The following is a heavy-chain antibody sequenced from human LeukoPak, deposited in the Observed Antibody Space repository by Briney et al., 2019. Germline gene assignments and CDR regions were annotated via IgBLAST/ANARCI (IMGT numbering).Heavy chain of an antibody. CDR2: ISYDGSNK. V-gene: IGHV3-30-3*01. CDR3: ARASLRYFDCHFDY. Sequence: PGGSLRLSCAASGFTFSSYAMHWVRQAPGKGLEWVAVISYDGSNKYYADSVKGRFTISRDNSKNTLYLQMNSLRAEDTAVYYCARASLRYFDCHFDYWGQGTLVTVSS. D-gene: IGHD3-9*01. J-gene: IGHJ4*02. CDR1: GFTFSSYA.